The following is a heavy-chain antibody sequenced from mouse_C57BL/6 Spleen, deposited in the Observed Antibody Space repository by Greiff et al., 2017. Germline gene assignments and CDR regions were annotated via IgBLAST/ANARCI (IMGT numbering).Heavy chain of an antibody. Sequence: EVKLVESGEGLVKPGGSLKLSCAASGFTFSSYAMSWVRQTPEKRLEWVAYISSGGDYIYYADTVKGRFTISRDNARNTLYLQMSSLKSEDTAMYYCTRDRGDGYFYFDYWGQGTTLTVSS. V-gene: IGHV5-9-1*02. D-gene: IGHD2-3*01. CDR3: TRDRGDGYFYFDY. CDR1: GFTFSSYA. CDR2: ISSGGDYI. J-gene: IGHJ2*01.